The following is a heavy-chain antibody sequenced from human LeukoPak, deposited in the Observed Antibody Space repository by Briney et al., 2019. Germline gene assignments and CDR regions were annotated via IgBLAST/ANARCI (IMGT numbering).Heavy chain of an antibody. D-gene: IGHD6-13*01. CDR2: INPSGGSI. V-gene: IGHV1-46*01. CDR1: GYTFTIYY. CDR3: ARDRDYSSSWSGNFDY. Sequence: ASVTVSFTASGYTFTIYYMHWVRQAPGQGLEWMGIINPSGGSISYAQKFQGRVTMTRDTSTSTVYMELSSLRSEDTAVYYCARDRDYSSSWSGNFDYWGQGTLVTVSS. J-gene: IGHJ4*02.